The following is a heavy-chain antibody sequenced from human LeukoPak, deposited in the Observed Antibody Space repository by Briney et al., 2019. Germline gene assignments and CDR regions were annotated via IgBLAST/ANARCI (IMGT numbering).Heavy chain of an antibody. J-gene: IGHJ6*02. Sequence: GGSLRLSCVASGFPFSSYWMTWVRQAPGKGLEWVANIKQDGSKKSYVDSVKGRFTISRDNAKNSLYLQMNSLRAEDTAVYYCARDVYNWSYYYYYGMDVWGQGTTVTVSS. V-gene: IGHV3-7*01. CDR3: ARDVYNWSYYYYYGMDV. D-gene: IGHD1-20*01. CDR2: IKQDGSKK. CDR1: GFPFSSYW.